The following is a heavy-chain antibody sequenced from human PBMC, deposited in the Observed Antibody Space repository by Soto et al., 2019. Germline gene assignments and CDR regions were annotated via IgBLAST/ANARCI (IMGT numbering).Heavy chain of an antibody. CDR2: IISSTI. V-gene: IGHV3-48*02. Sequence: GGSLRLSCAASGFTFNSYSMNWVRQAPGKGLEWVSYIISSTIYYADSVKGRFTISRDDAKSSLNLQMNSLRDEDTAVYYCVRDHNYAFDYWGQGTLVTVSS. CDR3: VRDHNYAFDY. J-gene: IGHJ4*02. CDR1: GFTFNSYS. D-gene: IGHD5-18*01.